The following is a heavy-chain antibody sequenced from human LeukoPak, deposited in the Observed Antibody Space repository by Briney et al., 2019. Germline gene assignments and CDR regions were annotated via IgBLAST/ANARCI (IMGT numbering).Heavy chain of an antibody. J-gene: IGHJ4*02. CDR2: FDPEDGET. CDR3: ATPPPYSSGWYYFDY. CDR1: GYTFTSYG. D-gene: IGHD6-19*01. V-gene: IGHV1-24*01. Sequence: GASVKVPCKASGYTFTSYGISWVRQAPGKGLEWMGGFDPEDGETIYAQKFQGRVTMTEDTSTDTAYMELSSLRSEDTAVYYCATPPPYSSGWYYFDYWGQGTLVTVSS.